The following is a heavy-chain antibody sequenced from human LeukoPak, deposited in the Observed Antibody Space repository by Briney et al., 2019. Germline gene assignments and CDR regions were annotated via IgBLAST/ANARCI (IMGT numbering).Heavy chain of an antibody. CDR2: ISSSGSTI. CDR3: ARDWPDFYYYYYGMDV. CDR1: GFTFSSYE. J-gene: IGHJ6*02. Sequence: GGSLRLSRAASGFTFSSYEMNWVRQAPGKGLEWVSYISSSGSTIYYADSVKGRFTISRDNAKNSLYLQMNSLRAEDTAVYYCARDWPDFYYYYYGMDVWGQGTTVTVSS. D-gene: IGHD1-14*01. V-gene: IGHV3-48*03.